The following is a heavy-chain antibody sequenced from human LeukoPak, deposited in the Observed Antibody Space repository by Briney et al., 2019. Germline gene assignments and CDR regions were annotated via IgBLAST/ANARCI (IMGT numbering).Heavy chain of an antibody. CDR1: GGTFSSYA. CDR2: IIPIFGTA. D-gene: IGHD6-6*01. V-gene: IGHV1-69*05. CDR3: ASHTEYSSSSLAFDI. J-gene: IGHJ3*02. Sequence: GASVKVSCKASGGTFSSYAISWVRQAPGQGLEWMGGIIPIFGTANYAQKFQGRVTITTDESTSTAYMELSSLRSEDTAVYYCASHTEYSSSSLAFDIWGQGTMVTVSS.